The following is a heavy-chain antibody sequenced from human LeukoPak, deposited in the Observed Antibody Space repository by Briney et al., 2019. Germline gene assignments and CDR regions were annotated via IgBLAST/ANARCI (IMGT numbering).Heavy chain of an antibody. CDR3: ARTAGAYNYDILTGYYYFDY. V-gene: IGHV4-59*08. D-gene: IGHD3-9*01. CDR1: GGSISSYY. J-gene: IGHJ4*02. Sequence: SETLSLTCTVSGGSISSYYWSWIRQPPGKGLEWIGYIYYSGSTNYNPSLKSRVTISVDTSKNQLSLKLSSVTAADTAVYYCARTAGAYNYDILTGYYYFDYWGQGTLVTVSS. CDR2: IYYSGST.